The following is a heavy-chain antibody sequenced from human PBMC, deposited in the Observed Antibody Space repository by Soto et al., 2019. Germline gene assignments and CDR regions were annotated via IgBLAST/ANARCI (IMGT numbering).Heavy chain of an antibody. V-gene: IGHV5-10-1*01. J-gene: IGHJ5*01. CDR3: ARVHKNWFDS. CDR2: IDHSDSYT. Sequence: CKVSGCNFTAFWIHWRRQTPGKGLEWLGKIDHSDSYTHYSPSFEGHVTISTDKSTTTAFLQWSSLRASDTALYYCARVHKNWFDSWAQGTMVTAPQ. CDR1: GCNFTAFW.